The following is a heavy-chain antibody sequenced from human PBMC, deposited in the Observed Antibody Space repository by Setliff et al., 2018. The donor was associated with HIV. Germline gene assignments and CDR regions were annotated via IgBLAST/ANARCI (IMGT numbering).Heavy chain of an antibody. V-gene: IGHV4-39*02. CDR1: GASISTTTYY. D-gene: IGHD2-21*02. CDR3: AREGDGIDY. CDR2: IHYTGNT. J-gene: IGHJ4*02. Sequence: SETLSLTCTVSGASISTTTYYWGWIRQPPGKGLEWNGSIHYTGNTYNTPSLKSRLTISVDASKNQISLKLTSVTAADTAIYFCAREGDGIDYWGQGILVTVS.